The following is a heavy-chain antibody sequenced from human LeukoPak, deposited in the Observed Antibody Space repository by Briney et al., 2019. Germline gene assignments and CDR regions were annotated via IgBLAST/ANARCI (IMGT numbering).Heavy chain of an antibody. Sequence: RGESLKISCKGSGYSFTSYWIGWVRQMPGKGLEWMAIIYPGDSDTRYSPSFQGQVTISADKSINTAYLQWSSLKASDTAMYYCARRVVNNRNWYFDLWGRGTLVTVSS. J-gene: IGHJ2*01. CDR3: ARRVVNNRNWYFDL. D-gene: IGHD4-23*01. CDR1: GYSFTSYW. CDR2: IYPGDSDT. V-gene: IGHV5-51*01.